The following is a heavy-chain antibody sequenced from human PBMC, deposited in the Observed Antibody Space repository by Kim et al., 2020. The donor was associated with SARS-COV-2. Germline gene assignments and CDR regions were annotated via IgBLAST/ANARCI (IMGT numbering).Heavy chain of an antibody. CDR3: ARSPPYGSGSGEGAANMDV. V-gene: IGHV4-59*01. J-gene: IGHJ6*02. Sequence: SETLSLTCTVSGGSISSYYWSWIRQPPGKGLEWIGYIYYSGSTNYNPSLKSRVTISVDTSKNQFSLKLSSVTAADTAVYYCARSPPYGSGSGEGAANMDVWGQGTTVTVSS. D-gene: IGHD3-10*01. CDR1: GGSISSYY. CDR2: IYYSGST.